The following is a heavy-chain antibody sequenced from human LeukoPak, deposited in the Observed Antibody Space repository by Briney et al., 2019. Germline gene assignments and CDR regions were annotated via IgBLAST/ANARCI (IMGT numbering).Heavy chain of an antibody. J-gene: IGHJ4*02. CDR2: INHSGST. D-gene: IGHD3-22*01. CDR3: ARGWDYYDSSGYFY. V-gene: IGHV4-34*01. CDR1: GGSFSGYY. Sequence: SETLSLTCAVYGGSFSGYYWSWIRQPPGKGLEWIGEINHSGSTNYNPSLKSRVTISVDTSKNRFSLKLSSVTAADTAVYYCARGWDYYDSSGYFYWGQGTLVTVSS.